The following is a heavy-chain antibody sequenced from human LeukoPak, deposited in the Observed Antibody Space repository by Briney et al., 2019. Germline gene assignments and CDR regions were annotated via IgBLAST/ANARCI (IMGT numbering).Heavy chain of an antibody. CDR2: ISYDGSNK. Sequence: PGGSLRLSCAASGFTFSSYAMHWVRQAPGKGLEWVAVISYDGSNKYYADSVKGRFTISRDNSKNTLYLQMNSLRAEDTAVYYCARGRHIAAAGRIDYWGQGTLVTVSS. CDR1: GFTFSSYA. J-gene: IGHJ4*02. CDR3: ARGRHIAAAGRIDY. D-gene: IGHD6-13*01. V-gene: IGHV3-30-3*01.